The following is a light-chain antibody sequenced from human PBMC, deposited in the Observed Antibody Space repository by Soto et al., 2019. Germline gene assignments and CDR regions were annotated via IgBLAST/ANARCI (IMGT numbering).Light chain of an antibody. CDR1: HNIGNF. Sequence: EIVLTQSPSNMTLSPGERATLSCRASHNIGNFLDWYQHKPGHAPRLLIYDAPKRATGIPARFSGSGSGTDFTLTISSLEPADFAVYYCQQRTTWPPLFAFGPGTRVDIK. CDR2: DAP. J-gene: IGKJ3*01. CDR3: QQRTTWPPLFA. V-gene: IGKV3-11*01.